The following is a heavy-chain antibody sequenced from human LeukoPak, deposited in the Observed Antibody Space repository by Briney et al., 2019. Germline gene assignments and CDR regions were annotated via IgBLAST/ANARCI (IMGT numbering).Heavy chain of an antibody. D-gene: IGHD2-8*02. J-gene: IGHJ4*02. CDR2: ITISSHT. Sequence: AGGSLRLSCAASGFAFSNYNMDWVRQAPGKGLEWVSAITISSHTYYADSQKGRFTISRENAKNTLYLQMNRLSAEDTAVYYCATGGGFFGGQGTLVTVSS. CDR3: ATGGGFF. V-gene: IGHV3-69-1*01. CDR1: GFAFSNYN.